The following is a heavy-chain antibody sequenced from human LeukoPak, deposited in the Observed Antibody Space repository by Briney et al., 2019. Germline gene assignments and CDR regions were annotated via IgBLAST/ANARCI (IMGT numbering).Heavy chain of an antibody. D-gene: IGHD3-9*01. CDR3: ARDRESYYDILTGQIGTAYFDY. Sequence: SGGSLRLSCAASGFTFSSYAMHWVRQAPGKGLEYVSAISSNGGSTYYANSVKGRFTISRDNSKNTLYLQIGSLRAEDMAVYYCARDRESYYDILTGQIGTAYFDYWGQGTLVTVSS. CDR1: GFTFSSYA. J-gene: IGHJ4*02. CDR2: ISSNGGST. V-gene: IGHV3-64*01.